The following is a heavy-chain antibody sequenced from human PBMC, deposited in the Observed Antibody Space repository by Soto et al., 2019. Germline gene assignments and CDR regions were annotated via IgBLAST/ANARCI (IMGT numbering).Heavy chain of an antibody. V-gene: IGHV3-23*01. J-gene: IGHJ6*02. CDR2: LSGSGGSP. Sequence: EVHLLESGGGLVQPGGSLRLSCAASGFTFSSYAMSWVRQAPGKGLEWVSSLSGSGGSPYYADSVKGRFTISRDNSKNTLFLQKNSLRAEDTAVYYCARADSSARYFYYGMDVWGQGTTVTVSS. D-gene: IGHD6-25*01. CDR3: ARADSSARYFYYGMDV. CDR1: GFTFSSYA.